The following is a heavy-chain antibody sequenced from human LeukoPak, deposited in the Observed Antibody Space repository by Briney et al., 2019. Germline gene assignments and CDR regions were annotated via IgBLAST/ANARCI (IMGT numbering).Heavy chain of an antibody. CDR2: INPNSGGT. V-gene: IGHV1-2*02. J-gene: IGHJ6*02. D-gene: IGHD1-26*01. CDR1: GYTFTSYG. Sequence: ASVKVSCKASGYTFTSYGISWVRQAPGQGLEWMGWINPNSGGTNYAQKFQGRVTMTRDTSISTAYMELSRLRSDDTAVYYCARDGVGATGFLRYYYGMDVWGQGTTVTVSS. CDR3: ARDGVGATGFLRYYYGMDV.